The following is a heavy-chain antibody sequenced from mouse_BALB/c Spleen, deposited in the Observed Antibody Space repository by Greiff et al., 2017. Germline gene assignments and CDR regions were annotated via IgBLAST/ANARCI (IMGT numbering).Heavy chain of an antibody. D-gene: IGHD2-4*01. CDR2: ISSGSSTI. V-gene: IGHV5-17*02. CDR1: GFTFSSFG. Sequence: EVQRVESGGGLVQPGGSRKLSCAASGFTFSSFGMHWVRQAPEKGLEWVAYISSGSSTIYYADTVKGRFTISRDNPKNTLFLQMTSLRSEDTAMYYCARGRDYDYAMDYWGQGTSVTVSS. J-gene: IGHJ4*01. CDR3: ARGRDYDYAMDY.